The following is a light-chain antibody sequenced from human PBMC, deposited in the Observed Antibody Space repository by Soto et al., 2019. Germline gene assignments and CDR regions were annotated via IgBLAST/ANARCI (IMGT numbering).Light chain of an antibody. CDR1: HNDIGTYDY. CDR3: SSLTSDRIYV. Sequence: QSALAQPTSVSGSPGQSITISCSGNHNDIGTYDYVSWYQQHPGRAPRLLIYGVTTRPSGISDRFSASKSGLTASLTISGLQHEDEADYDCSSLTSDRIYVFGPGTKVTVL. J-gene: IGLJ1*01. V-gene: IGLV2-14*03. CDR2: GVT.